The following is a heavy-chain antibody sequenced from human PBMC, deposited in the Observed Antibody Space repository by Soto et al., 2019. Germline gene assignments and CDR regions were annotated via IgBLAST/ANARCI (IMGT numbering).Heavy chain of an antibody. D-gene: IGHD3-22*01. CDR3: AKDPYDSSGYYFDY. CDR1: GFTFDDYA. Sequence: EVQLVESGGGLVQPGRFLRLSCAASGFTFDDYAMHWVRQAPGKGLEWVSGISWNSGSIGYADSVKGRFTISRDNAKNSLYRQMNSLRAEDTALYYCAKDPYDSSGYYFDYWGQGTLVTVSS. CDR2: ISWNSGSI. V-gene: IGHV3-9*01. J-gene: IGHJ4*02.